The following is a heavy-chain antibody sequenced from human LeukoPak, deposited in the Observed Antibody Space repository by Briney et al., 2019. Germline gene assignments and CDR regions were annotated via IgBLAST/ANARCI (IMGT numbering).Heavy chain of an antibody. CDR2: IGFDGRKI. J-gene: IGHJ3*02. CDR3: AREGGYYDSSGYYLGVAFDI. CDR1: GFTFSSYG. Sequence: PGGSLRLSCVASGFTFSSYGMQWVRQAPGKGLEWVAFIGFDGRKIYYADSVKGRFTISRDNSKNTVNLQMNSLRVEDTAVYYCAREGGYYDSSGYYLGVAFDIWGQGTMVTVSS. V-gene: IGHV3-30*02. D-gene: IGHD3-22*01.